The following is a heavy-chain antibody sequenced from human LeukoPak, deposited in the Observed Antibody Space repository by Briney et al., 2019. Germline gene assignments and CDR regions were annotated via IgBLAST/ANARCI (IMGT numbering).Heavy chain of an antibody. V-gene: IGHV4-59*12. CDR3: ARGPPPDLDY. J-gene: IGHJ4*02. CDR1: GDSSDGYC. Sequence: PSETLSLTCAVSGDSSDGYCWSWIRQPPGKGLEWIGYVYYGGSTNYNPSLKSRVTLSVDTSKNEFSLKLSSVTAADTAVYYCARGPPPDLDYWGRGTLVTVSS. CDR2: VYYGGST.